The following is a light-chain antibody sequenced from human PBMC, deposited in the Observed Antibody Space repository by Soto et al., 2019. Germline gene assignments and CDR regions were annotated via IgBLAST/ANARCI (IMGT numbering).Light chain of an antibody. CDR3: QQRSNWPPIT. Sequence: ENVLTQSPATLSLSPGERATLSCGSSQSVSNYVAWYQQKPGQAPRLLIYDASNRATGVPARFSGSGSGTDFTLTISSLEPEDFAVYYCQQRSNWPPITFGQGTRLEI. J-gene: IGKJ5*01. CDR2: DAS. V-gene: IGKV3-11*01. CDR1: QSVSNY.